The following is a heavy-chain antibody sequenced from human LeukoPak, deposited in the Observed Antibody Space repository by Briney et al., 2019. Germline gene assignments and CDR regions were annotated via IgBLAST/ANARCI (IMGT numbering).Heavy chain of an antibody. CDR2: IYYSGST. Sequence: ASETLSLTCTVSGGSISSSYWSWIRQPPGKGLEWIGYIYYSGSTNSNPSFKSRVAISVDTSKNQFSLKLSSVTAADTAVYYCATWGIAVAGTFDYWGQGTLVTVST. CDR1: GGSISSSY. J-gene: IGHJ4*02. V-gene: IGHV4-59*08. CDR3: ATWGIAVAGTFDY. D-gene: IGHD6-19*01.